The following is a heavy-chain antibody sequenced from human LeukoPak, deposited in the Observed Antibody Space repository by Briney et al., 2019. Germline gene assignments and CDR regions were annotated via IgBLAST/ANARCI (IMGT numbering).Heavy chain of an antibody. CDR1: GYTFTSYG. Sequence: ASVKVSCKASGYTFTSYGISWVRQAPGQGLEWVGWISAYNGNTNYAQKLQGRVTMTTDTSTSTAYMELRSLRSDDTAVYYCARDSDIVVVPAADDAFDIWGQGTMVTVSS. D-gene: IGHD2-2*01. J-gene: IGHJ3*02. CDR3: ARDSDIVVVPAADDAFDI. V-gene: IGHV1-18*01. CDR2: ISAYNGNT.